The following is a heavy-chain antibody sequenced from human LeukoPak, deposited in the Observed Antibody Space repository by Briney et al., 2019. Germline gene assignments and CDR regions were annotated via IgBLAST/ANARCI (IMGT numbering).Heavy chain of an antibody. D-gene: IGHD2-15*01. CDR3: AKESGRSYYYYGMDV. J-gene: IGHJ6*02. Sequence: GGSLRLSCAASGFTFSSYVMHWVRQAPGKGLEWVAVISYDGSNKYYADSVKGRFTISRDNSKNTLYVQMNSLRAEDTAVYYCAKESGRSYYYYGMDVWGQGTTVTVSS. CDR2: ISYDGSNK. V-gene: IGHV3-30*18. CDR1: GFTFSSYV.